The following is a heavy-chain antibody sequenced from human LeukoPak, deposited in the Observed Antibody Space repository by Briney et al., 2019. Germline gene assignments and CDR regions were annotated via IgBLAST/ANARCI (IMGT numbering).Heavy chain of an antibody. V-gene: IGHV1-46*01. D-gene: IGHD1-26*01. J-gene: IGHJ4*02. CDR2: INPSGGGT. CDR3: ARVRGGSYPFDY. Sequence: ASVKVSCKASGYTFTGYYMHWVRQAPGQGLEWMGIINPSGGGTSYAQKFQGRVTMTRDMSTSTVYMELSSLRSEDTAVYYCARVRGGSYPFDYWGQGTLVTVSS. CDR1: GYTFTGYY.